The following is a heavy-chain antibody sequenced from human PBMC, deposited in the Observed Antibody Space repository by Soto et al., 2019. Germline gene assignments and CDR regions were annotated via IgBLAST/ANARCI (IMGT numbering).Heavy chain of an antibody. J-gene: IGHJ6*03. D-gene: IGHD3-3*01. Sequence: EVQLVESGGGLVQPGGSLRLSCAASGFTFSSYSMNWVRQAPGKGLEWVSYISSSSSTIYYADSVKGRFTISRDNAKNSLYLQMNSLRAEDTAVYYSARSGGDFWSGKLHYYYYMDVWGKGTTVTVSS. CDR1: GFTFSSYS. CDR3: ARSGGDFWSGKLHYYYYMDV. CDR2: ISSSSSTI. V-gene: IGHV3-48*01.